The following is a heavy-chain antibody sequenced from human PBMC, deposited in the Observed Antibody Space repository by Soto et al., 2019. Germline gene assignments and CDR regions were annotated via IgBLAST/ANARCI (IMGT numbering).Heavy chain of an antibody. CDR1: GGSFSGYY. CDR3: ARGFWGYYYYYGMDV. J-gene: IGHJ6*02. Sequence: KTSETLSLTCAVYGGSFSGYYWSWIRQPPGKGLEWIGEINHSGSTNYNPSLKSRVTISVDTSKNQFSLKLSSVTAADTAVYYCARGFWGYYYYYGMDVWGQGTTVTVSS. CDR2: INHSGST. D-gene: IGHD3-16*01. V-gene: IGHV4-34*01.